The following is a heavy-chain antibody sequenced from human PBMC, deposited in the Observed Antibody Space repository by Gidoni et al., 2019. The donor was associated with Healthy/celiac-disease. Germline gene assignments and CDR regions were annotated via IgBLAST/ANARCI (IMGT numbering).Heavy chain of an antibody. J-gene: IGHJ3*02. CDR3: AREFALDYYDSSGYLIGAFDI. D-gene: IGHD3-22*01. CDR1: GFPFSDYY. Sequence: QVQLVESGGGLVKPGGSLRLSCAASGFPFSDYYMSWIRQAPGKGLEWVSYISSSGSTIYYADSVKGRFTISRDNAKNSLYLQMNSLRAEDTAVYYCAREFALDYYDSSGYLIGAFDIWGQGTMVTVSS. V-gene: IGHV3-11*01. CDR2: ISSSGSTI.